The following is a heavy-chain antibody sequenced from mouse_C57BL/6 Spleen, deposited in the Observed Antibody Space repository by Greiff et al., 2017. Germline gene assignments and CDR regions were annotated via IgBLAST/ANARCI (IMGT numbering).Heavy chain of an antibody. CDR3: ARGAICDGYSWFAD. D-gene: IGHD2-3*01. CDR2: IYPGGGYT. CDR1: GYTFTNYW. J-gene: IGHJ3*01. V-gene: IGHV1-63*01. Sequence: VQLQQSGAELVRPGASVKMSCKASGYTFTNYWIGWAKQRPGHGLEWIGDIYPGGGYTNYNEKFKGKATLTADKSSSTAYMQFSSLTSEDSAIYYCARGAICDGYSWFADWGKGTLVTVAA.